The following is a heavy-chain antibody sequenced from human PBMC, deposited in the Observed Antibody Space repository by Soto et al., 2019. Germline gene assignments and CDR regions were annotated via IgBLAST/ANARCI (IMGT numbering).Heavy chain of an antibody. J-gene: IGHJ5*02. D-gene: IGHD3-22*01. Sequence: SETLSLTCTVSGGSISSGGYYWSWIRQHPGKGLEWIGYIYYSGSTYYNPSLKSRVTISVDTSKNQFSLKLSSVTAADTAVYYCARDTEVYDSSGYYHVDWFDPWGQGTLVTVSS. CDR2: IYYSGST. V-gene: IGHV4-31*03. CDR3: ARDTEVYDSSGYYHVDWFDP. CDR1: GGSISSGGYY.